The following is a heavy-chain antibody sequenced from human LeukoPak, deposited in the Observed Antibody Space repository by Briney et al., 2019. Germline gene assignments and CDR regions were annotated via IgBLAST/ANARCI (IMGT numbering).Heavy chain of an antibody. CDR1: GFTFSNAW. J-gene: IGHJ4*02. D-gene: IGHD5-24*01. CDR3: ARTFRSGDGYKVGYFDY. Sequence: GGSLRLSCAASGFTFSNAWMSWVRQAPGKGLEWVAVISYDGGNKYYADSLKGRFTISRDNSKNTLYLQMNSLRAEDTAIYYCARTFRSGDGYKVGYFDYWGQGTLVTVSS. CDR2: ISYDGGNK. V-gene: IGHV3-30-3*01.